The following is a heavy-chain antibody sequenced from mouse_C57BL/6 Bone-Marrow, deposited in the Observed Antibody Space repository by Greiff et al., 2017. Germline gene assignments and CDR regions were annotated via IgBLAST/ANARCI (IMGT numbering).Heavy chain of an antibody. D-gene: IGHD4-1*01. J-gene: IGHJ3*01. CDR1: GYTFTSYG. CDR3: AREDWDVGAY. CDR2: IYPRSGNT. V-gene: IGHV1-81*01. Sequence: VKLMESGAELARPGASVKLSCKASGYTFTSYGISWVKQRTGQGLEWIGEIYPRSGNTYYNEKFKGKATLTADKSSSTAYMELRSLTSEDSAVYFCAREDWDVGAYWGQGTLVTVSA.